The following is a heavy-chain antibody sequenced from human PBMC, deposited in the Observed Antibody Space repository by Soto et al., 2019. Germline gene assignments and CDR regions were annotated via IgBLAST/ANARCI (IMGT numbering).Heavy chain of an antibody. J-gene: IGHJ4*02. CDR3: TSDVFGVSHS. V-gene: IGHV3-74*03. CDR1: VFPFGSYW. CDR2: INYDGTYL. D-gene: IGHD3-3*01. Sequence: PWWSLRLSCSASVFPFGSYWMHWFRQVPGKGLVWVSRINYDGTYLTYADSVRGRFTISRDNAKNTLYLQMNSLRAEDTAVYYCTSDVFGVSHSWGQGTVVTVSS.